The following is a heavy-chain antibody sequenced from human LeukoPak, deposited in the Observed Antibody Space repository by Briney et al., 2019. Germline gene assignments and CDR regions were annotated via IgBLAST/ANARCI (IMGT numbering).Heavy chain of an antibody. J-gene: IGHJ4*02. D-gene: IGHD4-17*01. CDR2: IYSGGST. Sequence: GGSLRLSCAASGFTVSSNYMSWVRQAPGKGLEWVSVIYSGGSTYYADSVKGRFTISRDNSKNTLCLQMNSLRAEDTAVYYCAREGISSYGDYYFDYWGQGTLVTVSS. CDR1: GFTVSSNY. V-gene: IGHV3-53*01. CDR3: AREGISSYGDYYFDY.